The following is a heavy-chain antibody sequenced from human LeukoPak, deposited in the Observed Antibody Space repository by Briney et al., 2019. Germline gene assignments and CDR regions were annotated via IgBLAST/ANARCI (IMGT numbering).Heavy chain of an antibody. CDR2: MNPNSGNT. D-gene: IGHD1-26*01. CDR1: GYTFTSYD. CDR3: ARGRKSGRGATLLPNYYYMDV. Sequence: ASVKVSCKASGYTFTSYDINWVRQATGQGLEWMGWMNPNSGNTGYAQKFQGRVTMTRSTSISTAYMELSSLRSEDTAVYYCARGRKSGRGATLLPNYYYMDVWGKGTTVTVSS. V-gene: IGHV1-8*01. J-gene: IGHJ6*03.